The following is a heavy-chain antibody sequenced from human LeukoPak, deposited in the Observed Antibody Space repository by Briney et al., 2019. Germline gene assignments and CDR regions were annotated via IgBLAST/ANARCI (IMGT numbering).Heavy chain of an antibody. CDR3: ARDYMKRNYYYGMDV. CDR2: IYHSGST. CDR1: GGSISSGGYS. V-gene: IGHV4-30-2*01. D-gene: IGHD3-10*01. Sequence: PSQTLSLTCAVSGGSISSGGYSWSWIRQPPGKGLEWIGYIYHSGSTYYNPSLKSRVTISVDRSKNQFSLKLSSVTAADTAVYYCARDYMKRNYYYGMDVWGQGTTVTVSS. J-gene: IGHJ6*02.